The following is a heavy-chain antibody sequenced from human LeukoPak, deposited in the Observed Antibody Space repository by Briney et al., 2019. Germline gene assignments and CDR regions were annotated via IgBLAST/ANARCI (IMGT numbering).Heavy chain of an antibody. CDR3: ARLSQTPDYYSNGGYYFLGY. V-gene: IGHV1-8*01. CDR1: RYTFTSYD. CDR2: MNPNTGRT. J-gene: IGHJ4*02. Sequence: GASVKVSCKASRYTFTSYDINWVREAAGQGLEWMGWMNPNTGRTGFAQRFQGRLSRTRDTSISTAYMELSSLRSDDTAVYYCARLSQTPDYYSNGGYYFLGYWGQGTPVTVSS. D-gene: IGHD3-22*01.